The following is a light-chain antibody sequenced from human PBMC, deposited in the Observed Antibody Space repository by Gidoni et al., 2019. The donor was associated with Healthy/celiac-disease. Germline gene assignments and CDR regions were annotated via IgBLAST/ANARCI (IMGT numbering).Light chain of an antibody. V-gene: IGKV3-15*01. CDR2: VAS. CDR1: QSVSSD. Sequence: EIVMTQSPATLPVSTGERATLSCRASQSVSSDLAWYQQKPGQAPRLLIYVASTRATGIPARVSGSGSGTEYTLTISSLQSEDFAVYYCQQYNNWPLAFGQGTKLEIK. CDR3: QQYNNWPLA. J-gene: IGKJ2*01.